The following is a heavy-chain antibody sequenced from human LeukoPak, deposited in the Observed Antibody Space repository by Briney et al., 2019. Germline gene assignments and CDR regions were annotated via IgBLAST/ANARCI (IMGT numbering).Heavy chain of an antibody. CDR2: INPSGGST. CDR1: GYTFTSYY. CDR3: ARDSRRITIFGVVADTIDY. Sequence: EASVKVSCKASGYTFTSYYMHWVRQAPGQGLEWMGIINPSGGSTSYAQKFQGRVTMTRDMSASTVYMELSSLRSEDTAVYYCARDSRRITIFGVVADTIDYWGQGTLVTVSS. J-gene: IGHJ4*02. D-gene: IGHD3-3*01. V-gene: IGHV1-46*01.